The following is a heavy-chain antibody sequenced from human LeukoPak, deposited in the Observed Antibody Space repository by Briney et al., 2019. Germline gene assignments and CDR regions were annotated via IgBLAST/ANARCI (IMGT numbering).Heavy chain of an antibody. D-gene: IGHD1-26*01. Sequence: GGSLRLPCVASGFPLTDNYVSWVRRAPGKGLEWVSVIYSGGTTYYTDSVKGRFSISRDISKNTVYLQMSSLRGEDTAVYYCARETRWGAPQDYWGQGTLVTVSS. J-gene: IGHJ4*02. V-gene: IGHV3-66*02. CDR2: IYSGGTT. CDR1: GFPLTDNY. CDR3: ARETRWGAPQDY.